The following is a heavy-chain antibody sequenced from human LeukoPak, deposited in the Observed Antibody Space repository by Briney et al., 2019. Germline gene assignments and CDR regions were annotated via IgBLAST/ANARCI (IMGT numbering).Heavy chain of an antibody. CDR2: ISSSSSYI. CDR1: GFTFSSYA. J-gene: IGHJ4*02. Sequence: GGSLRLSCAASGFTFSSYAMNWVRQAPGKGLEWVSSISSSSSYIYYEDSVKGRFTISRDNAKNSLYLQMNSLRAEDTAVYYCGRDLIGTAASWDCWGQGTLVTVSS. V-gene: IGHV3-21*01. D-gene: IGHD6-25*01. CDR3: GRDLIGTAASWDC.